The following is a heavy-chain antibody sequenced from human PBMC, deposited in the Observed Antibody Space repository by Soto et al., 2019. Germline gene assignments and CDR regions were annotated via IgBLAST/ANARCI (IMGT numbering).Heavy chain of an antibody. CDR3: ARDHPVPGRDMFEP. J-gene: IGHJ5*02. CDR2: IYYSGST. Sequence: QVQLQESGPGLVKPSETLSLTCTVSASSVSSGSYYWSWIRQPPGQGLEWVGYIYYSGSTNYNPSVTSRVTISVDTSKNQFSLKLSSVTAANTAVYDCARDHPVPGRDMFEPWCQGTLVTVSS. D-gene: IGHD1-1*01. CDR1: ASSVSSGSYY. V-gene: IGHV4-61*01.